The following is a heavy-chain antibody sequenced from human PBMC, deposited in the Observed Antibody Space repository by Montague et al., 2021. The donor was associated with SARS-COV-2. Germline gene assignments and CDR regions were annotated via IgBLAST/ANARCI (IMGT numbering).Heavy chain of an antibody. J-gene: IGHJ6*03. CDR2: IYYSGST. CDR1: GGSISSYY. D-gene: IGHD3-3*01. CDR3: ARGIFTIPFIPAHYYMDV. V-gene: IGHV4-59*01. Sequence: SETLSLTCTVSGGSISSYYWSWIRQPPGKGLEWIGYIYYSGSTNYNPSLKSRVTISVDTSKNQFSLKLSSVTAADTAVYYCARGIFTIPFIPAHYYMDVWGKGTTGTVSS.